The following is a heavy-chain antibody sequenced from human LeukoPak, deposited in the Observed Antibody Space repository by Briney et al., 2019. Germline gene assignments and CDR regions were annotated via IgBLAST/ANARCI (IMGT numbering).Heavy chain of an antibody. V-gene: IGHV3-23*01. CDR1: GFTFSSYA. CDR3: AKSHNGNLDY. J-gene: IGHJ4*02. D-gene: IGHD1-14*01. CDR2: ISAGGGST. Sequence: GGSLRLSCAASGFTFSSYAMSWVRQAPGKGLEWVAGISAGGGSTYYADSVKGRFTISRDNSKNMLYLQLNSLRAEDTAVYYCAKSHNGNLDYWGQGTLVTVSS.